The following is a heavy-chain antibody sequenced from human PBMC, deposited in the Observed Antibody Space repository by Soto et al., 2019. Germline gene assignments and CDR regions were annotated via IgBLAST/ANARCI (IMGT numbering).Heavy chain of an antibody. CDR3: ASLWFGEYYMDV. Sequence: QVQLVESGGGLVKPGGSLRLSCAASGFTFSDYYMSWIRQAPGKGLEWVSYISSSGSTIYYADSVKGRFTISRDNAKNSLDLQMNSLSAGDTAVYYCASLWFGEYYMDVWGKGTTVTVSS. J-gene: IGHJ6*03. V-gene: IGHV3-11*01. D-gene: IGHD3-10*01. CDR1: GFTFSDYY. CDR2: ISSSGSTI.